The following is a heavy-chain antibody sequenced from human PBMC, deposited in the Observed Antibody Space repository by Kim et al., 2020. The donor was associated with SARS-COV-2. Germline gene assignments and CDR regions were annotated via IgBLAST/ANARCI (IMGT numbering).Heavy chain of an antibody. CDR3: ARDRYSSSRRDYYYGMDV. D-gene: IGHD6-13*01. J-gene: IGHJ6*02. V-gene: IGHV3-48*02. CDR2: ISSSSSTI. Sequence: GGSLRLSCAASGFTFSSYSMNWVRQAPGKGLEWVSYISSSSSTIYYADSVKGRFTISRDNAKNSLYLQMNSLRDEDTAVYYCARDRYSSSRRDYYYGMDVWGQGTTVTVSS. CDR1: GFTFSSYS.